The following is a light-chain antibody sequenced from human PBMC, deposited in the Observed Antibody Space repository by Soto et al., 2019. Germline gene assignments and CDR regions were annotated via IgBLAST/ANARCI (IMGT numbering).Light chain of an antibody. Sequence: SVLTQSLGTLFLSPGERATLSCSASQSVASNYLAWYQQKPGQAPRLIIHGASNRPTGIPDRFSGSGFGTDFTLSISRLEPEDFTESYSTQNCTRRTFGPGPNVDIK. CDR2: GAS. CDR3: TQNCTRRT. CDR1: QSVASNY. J-gene: IGKJ1*01. V-gene: IGKV3-20*01.